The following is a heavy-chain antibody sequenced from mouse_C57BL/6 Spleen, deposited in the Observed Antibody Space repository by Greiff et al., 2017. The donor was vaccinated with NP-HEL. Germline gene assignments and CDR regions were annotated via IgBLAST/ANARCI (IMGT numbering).Heavy chain of an antibody. CDR1: GYTFTDYN. CDR2: INPNNGGT. CDR3: ARRSTAQATRFAY. Sequence: EVQLQQSGPELVKPGASVKIPCKASGYTFTDYNMDWVKQSHGKSLEWIGDINPNNGGTIYNQKFKGKATLTVDKSSSTAYMELRSLTSEDTAVYYCARRSTAQATRFAYWGQGTLVTVSA. J-gene: IGHJ3*01. V-gene: IGHV1-18*01. D-gene: IGHD3-2*02.